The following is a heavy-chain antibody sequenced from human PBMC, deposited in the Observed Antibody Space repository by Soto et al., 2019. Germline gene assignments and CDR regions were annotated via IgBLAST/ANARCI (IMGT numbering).Heavy chain of an antibody. CDR3: AKRSSSSTFDY. CDR1: GFTFSSYA. D-gene: IGHD6-6*01. CDR2: ISGSDDST. Sequence: EVQLLESGGGLVQPGESLRLSCAASGFTFSSYAMSWVRQAPGKGLEWVSVISGSDDSTYYADSVQGRFTISRDNSKNTLYLHMNSLRAEDTAVYYCAKRSSSSTFDYWGQGTLVTVSS. J-gene: IGHJ4*02. V-gene: IGHV3-23*01.